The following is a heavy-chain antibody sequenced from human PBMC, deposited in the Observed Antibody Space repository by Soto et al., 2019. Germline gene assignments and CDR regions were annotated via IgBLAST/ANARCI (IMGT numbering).Heavy chain of an antibody. D-gene: IGHD2-2*01. CDR2: VYYTGST. CDR1: GGSINSYY. V-gene: IGHV4-59*01. Sequence: PSETLSLTCTVSGGSINSYYWSWIRQPPGKGLEWIGYVYYTGSTNYNPSLKSRVTISVGTSKNQFSLRLSSVTAADTAVYYCARYYCTSTTCFYFDYWGQGTLVTVSS. J-gene: IGHJ4*02. CDR3: ARYYCTSTTCFYFDY.